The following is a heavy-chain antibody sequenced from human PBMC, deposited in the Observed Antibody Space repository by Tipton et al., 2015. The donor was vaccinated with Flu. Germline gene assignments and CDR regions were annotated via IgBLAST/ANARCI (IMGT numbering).Heavy chain of an antibody. J-gene: IGHJ3*02. CDR1: GYSISSDYY. Sequence: GLVKPSETLSLTCTVSGYSISSDYYWGWIRQPPGKGLEWIGRIYTSGSTDYNPSLKSRVTISLDTSKNQFSLKLSSVTAADTAVYYCARGVYYDGSGSYTFDIWGQGTLVTVSS. CDR3: ARGVYYDGSGSYTFDI. V-gene: IGHV4-38-2*02. CDR2: IYTSGST. D-gene: IGHD3-10*01.